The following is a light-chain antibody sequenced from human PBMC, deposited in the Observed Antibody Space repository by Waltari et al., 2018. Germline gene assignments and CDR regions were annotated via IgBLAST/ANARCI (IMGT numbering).Light chain of an antibody. Sequence: AIQMTQSPSSLSASVGDRVTITCRASQGIRNDLGWYQQRPGKAPMLLIDDASSLQTGVPSRFSGSGSGTGFTLTISSLQPEDFGTYYCLQDYSYPWTFGQGTKVEVK. CDR1: QGIRND. V-gene: IGKV1-6*01. CDR3: LQDYSYPWT. CDR2: DAS. J-gene: IGKJ1*01.